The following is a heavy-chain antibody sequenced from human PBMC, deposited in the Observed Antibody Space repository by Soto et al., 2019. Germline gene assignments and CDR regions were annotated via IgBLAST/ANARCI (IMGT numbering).Heavy chain of an antibody. CDR2: IDYNGVT. CDR3: GKVLVGATGHTDSDS. J-gene: IGHJ4*02. D-gene: IGHD2-15*01. V-gene: IGHV4-39*01. CDR1: GGSIYRSGYY. Sequence: QVQLQESGPGLVKPSETLSLTCTVSGGSIYRSGYYWGWIRQPPGRGLEWIGNIDYNGVTYSNPSLKSRVTISRDTSKNKISLKLTSVTAADTALYYCGKVLVGATGHTDSDSWGPGTLVAVS.